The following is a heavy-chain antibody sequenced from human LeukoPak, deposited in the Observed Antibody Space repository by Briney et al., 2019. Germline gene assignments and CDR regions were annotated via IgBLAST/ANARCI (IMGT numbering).Heavy chain of an antibody. Sequence: SETLSLTRGVYGGSFSRYVWSWIRQPPGKGLEWIGEINHSGSTDYNPSLKSRVTISVDTSKNQFSLNLRSVTAAGTAVYYCASHCNGGSCYSDYYYYMDVWGKGTTVTVSS. J-gene: IGHJ6*03. CDR1: GGSFSRYV. CDR3: ASHCNGGSCYSDYYYYMDV. CDR2: INHSGST. D-gene: IGHD2-15*01. V-gene: IGHV4-34*01.